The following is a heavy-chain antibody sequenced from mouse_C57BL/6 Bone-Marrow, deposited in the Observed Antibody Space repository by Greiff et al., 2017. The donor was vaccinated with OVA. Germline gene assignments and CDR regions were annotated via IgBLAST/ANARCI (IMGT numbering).Heavy chain of an antibody. D-gene: IGHD1-1*02. CDR2: IWRGGST. CDR1: GFSLTSYG. CDR3: AKLYYVDAMDY. Sequence: LQQSGPGLVQPSQSLSITCTVSGFSLTSYGVHWVRQSPGKGLEWLGVIWRGGSTNYNSALMSRLSISKDNSKSQVFLKMNSLQTDDTAMYYCAKLYYVDAMDYWGQGTSVTVSS. J-gene: IGHJ4*01. V-gene: IGHV2-5*01.